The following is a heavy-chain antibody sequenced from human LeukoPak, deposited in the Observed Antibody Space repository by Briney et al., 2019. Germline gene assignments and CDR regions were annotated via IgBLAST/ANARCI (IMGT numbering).Heavy chain of an antibody. V-gene: IGHV3-23*01. D-gene: IGHD5-18*01. Sequence: PGGSLRLSCEASGFTFGSNAMYWVRQAPGKGLEWVAGIFGSGGSPHYADSVKGRFTISRDNPRNTVYLQINSLRDEDTAVYYCGKTTVGYSSGQKPAWPVDYWGQGTLVTVSS. CDR1: GFTFGSNA. J-gene: IGHJ4*02. CDR3: GKTTVGYSSGQKPAWPVDY. CDR2: IFGSGGSP.